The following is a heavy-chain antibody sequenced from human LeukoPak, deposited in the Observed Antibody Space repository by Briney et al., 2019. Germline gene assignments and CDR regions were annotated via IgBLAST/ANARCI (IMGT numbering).Heavy chain of an antibody. V-gene: IGHV3-33*01. D-gene: IGHD2-2*02. CDR1: GFTFSSYG. CDR2: IWYDGSNK. CDR3: ARDGNYCSSTSCYRAPHYYYGMDV. J-gene: IGHJ6*02. Sequence: GRSLRLSCAASGFTFSSYGMHWVRQAPGKGLEWVAVIWYDGSNKYYADSVKGRFTISRDNSKNTLYLQMNSLRDEDTAVYYCARDGNYCSSTSCYRAPHYYYGMDVWGQGTTVTVSS.